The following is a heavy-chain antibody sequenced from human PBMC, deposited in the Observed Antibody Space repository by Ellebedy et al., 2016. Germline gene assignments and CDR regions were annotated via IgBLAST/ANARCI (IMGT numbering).Heavy chain of an antibody. V-gene: IGHV3-66*01. CDR3: ATGYGSGTPGSVGY. Sequence: GESLKISXAASGFTVSSNYMSWVRQAPGKGLEWVLVIYSGGNTYYADSVKGRFTISRDTSKNTLYLQMNSLRAEDTAVYYCATGYGSGTPGSVGYWGQGTLVTVSS. CDR2: IYSGGNT. J-gene: IGHJ4*02. D-gene: IGHD3-10*01. CDR1: GFTVSSNY.